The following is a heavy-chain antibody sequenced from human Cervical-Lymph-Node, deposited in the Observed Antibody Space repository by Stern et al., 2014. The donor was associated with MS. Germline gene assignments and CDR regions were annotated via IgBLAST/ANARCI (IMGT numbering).Heavy chain of an antibody. V-gene: IGHV1-69*01. CDR3: TVTSAASELDL. Sequence: VHLVESGDEMKKPGSSVRVSCKTSGGNFSTSAVSWVRQAPGQGLEWVGGIIPFSGAADYTQKFKGRVTINADESTSTAYMELRSLTYADTAMYFCTVTSAASELDLWGQGTQVIVSS. D-gene: IGHD1-14*01. CDR1: GGNFSTSA. J-gene: IGHJ5*02. CDR2: IIPFSGAA.